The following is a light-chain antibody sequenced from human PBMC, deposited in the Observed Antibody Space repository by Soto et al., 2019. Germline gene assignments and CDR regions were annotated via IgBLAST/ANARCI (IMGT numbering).Light chain of an antibody. V-gene: IGKV3-20*01. Sequence: EIVLTQSPGTLSLSPGEGAILSCRARQSVSSNYLAWYHQKPGQAPRLLIYGASSRTTGIPDRFSGSESRTHFNRAISRLQRDDFAVYYYQRYGSTAPITFGQGTRLDIK. CDR2: GAS. CDR1: QSVSSNY. CDR3: QRYGSTAPIT. J-gene: IGKJ5*01.